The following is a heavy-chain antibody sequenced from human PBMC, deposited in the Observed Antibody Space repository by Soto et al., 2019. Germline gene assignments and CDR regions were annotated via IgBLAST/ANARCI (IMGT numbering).Heavy chain of an antibody. V-gene: IGHV4-39*01. CDR3: ARLTPARTHYYYYGMDV. CDR1: GGSISSGGYY. CDR2: IYYSGST. J-gene: IGHJ6*02. Sequence: SETLSLTCTVSGGSISSGGYYWGWIRQPPGKGLEWIGSIYYSGSTYYNPSLKSRVTISVDTSKNQFSLKLSSVTAADTAVYYCARLTPARTHYYYYGMDVWGQGTTVTVSS.